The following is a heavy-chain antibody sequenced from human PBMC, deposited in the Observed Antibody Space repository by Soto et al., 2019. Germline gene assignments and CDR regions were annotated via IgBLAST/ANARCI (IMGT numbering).Heavy chain of an antibody. CDR2: INPSGGST. J-gene: IGHJ3*02. V-gene: IGHV1-46*01. Sequence: QVQLVQSGAEVKKPGASVKVSCKASGYTFTSYYMHWVRQAPGQGLEWMRIINPSGGSTSYAQKFQGRVTMTRDTSTSTVYMELSSLRSEDTAVYYCARARRHGGDYGVGAFDIWGQGTMVTVSS. CDR3: ARARRHGGDYGVGAFDI. CDR1: GYTFTSYY. D-gene: IGHD4-17*01.